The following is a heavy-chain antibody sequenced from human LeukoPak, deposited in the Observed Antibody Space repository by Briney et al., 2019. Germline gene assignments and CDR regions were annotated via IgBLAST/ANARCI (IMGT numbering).Heavy chain of an antibody. Sequence: GGSLRLSCAASGFIFNSYAISWVRQAPGKGLEWVSAISGSGGSTYYADSVKGRFTISRDNSKNTLYLQMNSLRAEDTAVYYCAKGYYYESSAYYPLDYWGQGTLVTVSS. J-gene: IGHJ4*02. V-gene: IGHV3-23*01. CDR3: AKGYYYESSAYYPLDY. D-gene: IGHD3-22*01. CDR1: GFIFNSYA. CDR2: ISGSGGST.